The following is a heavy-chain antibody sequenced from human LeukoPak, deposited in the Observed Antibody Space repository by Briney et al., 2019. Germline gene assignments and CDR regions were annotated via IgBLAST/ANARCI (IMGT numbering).Heavy chain of an antibody. CDR3: ARDYLEYYYDSSGYYWGFFDY. D-gene: IGHD3-22*01. V-gene: IGHV1-46*01. Sequence: ASVKVSCKASGYTFTGYYMHWVRQAPGQGLEWMGIINPSGGSTSYAQKFQGRVTMTRDMSTSTVYMELSSLRSEDTAVYYCARDYLEYYYDSSGYYWGFFDYWGQGTLVTVSS. J-gene: IGHJ4*02. CDR2: INPSGGST. CDR1: GYTFTGYY.